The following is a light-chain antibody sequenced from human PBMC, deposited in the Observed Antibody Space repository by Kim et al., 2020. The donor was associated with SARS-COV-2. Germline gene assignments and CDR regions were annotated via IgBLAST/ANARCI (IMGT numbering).Light chain of an antibody. J-gene: IGKJ1*01. Sequence: GSPGERATLSCRASQSVSSNLAWYQQKPGQAPRLLIYSASTRATGIPARFSGSGSGTEFTLTISSLQSEDFAVYYCQQYSHWPRTFGQGTKVDIK. CDR2: SAS. CDR1: QSVSSN. V-gene: IGKV3-15*01. CDR3: QQYSHWPRT.